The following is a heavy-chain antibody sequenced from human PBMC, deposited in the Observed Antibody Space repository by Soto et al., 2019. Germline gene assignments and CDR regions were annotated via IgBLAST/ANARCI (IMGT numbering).Heavy chain of an antibody. V-gene: IGHV3-33*06. Sequence: QVQLVESGGGVAQPGRSLRLSCTASGFSFSQTAIHWVRQTPDKGLEWVAIIWYDGSEQYYADSVKGRFNISRDNSKNTVYLQMNSLRVDDTSVYYWAKDWGTTGDGLLKGFLDVWGRGTQVTVSS. D-gene: IGHD7-27*01. J-gene: IGHJ2*01. CDR2: IWYDGSEQ. CDR3: AKDWGTTGDGLLKGFLDV. CDR1: GFSFSQTA.